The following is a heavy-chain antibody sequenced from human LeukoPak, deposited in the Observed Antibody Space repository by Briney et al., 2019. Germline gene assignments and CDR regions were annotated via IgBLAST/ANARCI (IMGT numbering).Heavy chain of an antibody. V-gene: IGHV3-7*01. CDR3: ARERFLEWLLSNYYYYYMDV. CDR2: IKQDGSEK. CDR1: GFTFSSYW. Sequence: QSGGSLRLSCAASGFTFSSYWMSWVRQAPGKGLEWVANIKQDGSEKYYVDSVKGRFTISRDNAKNSLYLQMNSLRAEDTAVYYCARERFLEWLLSNYYYYYMDVWGKGTTVTVSS. D-gene: IGHD3-3*01. J-gene: IGHJ6*03.